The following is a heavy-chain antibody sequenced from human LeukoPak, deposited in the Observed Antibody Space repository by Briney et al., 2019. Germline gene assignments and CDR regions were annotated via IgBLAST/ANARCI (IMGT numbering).Heavy chain of an antibody. CDR1: GGSLDRFY. D-gene: IGHD3-16*01. V-gene: IGHV4-59*01. CDR3: ARDPPGKGALDF. CDR2: MNYSGTA. J-gene: IGHJ4*02. Sequence: PSETLSLTCTVSGGSLDRFYWSWIRQPPGKGLEYIGYMNYSGTANYDPSLKGRVTISVDMSKNQFSLKLISVTAADTAVYYCARDPPGKGALDFWGQGTLVTVSS.